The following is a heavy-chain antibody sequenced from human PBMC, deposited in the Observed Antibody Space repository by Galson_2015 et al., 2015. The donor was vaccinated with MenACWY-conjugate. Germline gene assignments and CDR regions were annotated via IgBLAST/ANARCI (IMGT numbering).Heavy chain of an antibody. D-gene: IGHD3-10*01. CDR3: ARVTMIGGQELFDY. J-gene: IGHJ4*02. CDR1: RVSVSSDY. Sequence: SETLSLTCTVSRVSVSSDYWSWIRQPPGKGLEWVGYIHYSGATTYNPSLNSRVTISLDKSRNQFSLRLSSVIAADTAVYFCARVTMIGGQELFDYWGQGTLVTVSS. CDR2: IHYSGAT. V-gene: IGHV4-59*02.